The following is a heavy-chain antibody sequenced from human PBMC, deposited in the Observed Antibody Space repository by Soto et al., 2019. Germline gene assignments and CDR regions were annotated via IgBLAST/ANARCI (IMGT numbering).Heavy chain of an antibody. CDR1: GGSISSNNW. CDR2: IFHDGSV. D-gene: IGHD3-3*01. CDR3: ARVKDGPTYLPSGLDY. V-gene: IGHV4-4*02. J-gene: IGHJ4*02. Sequence: VQLQESGPGLVKPSGTLSLTCAVSGGSISSNNWWSWVRQPPGKGLEWIGEIFHDGSVNYNPSLSGRVTISVDKSNNQVSLNLNSVTAADTAVYYCARVKDGPTYLPSGLDYWGQGTLVTVSS.